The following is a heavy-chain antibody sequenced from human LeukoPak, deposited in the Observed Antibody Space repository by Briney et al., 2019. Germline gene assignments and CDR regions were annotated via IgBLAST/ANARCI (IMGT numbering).Heavy chain of an antibody. D-gene: IGHD4-23*01. V-gene: IGHV1-46*01. CDR3: ALNYGGKGGSLDY. Sequence: ASVKVSCKASGYTFTSYYMHWVRQAPGQGLEWMGIINPSGGSTSYAQKFQGRVTMTRDTSTSTVYMELSSLGSEDTAVYYCALNYGGKGGSLDYWGQGTLVNGSS. CDR1: GYTFTSYY. CDR2: INPSGGST. J-gene: IGHJ4*02.